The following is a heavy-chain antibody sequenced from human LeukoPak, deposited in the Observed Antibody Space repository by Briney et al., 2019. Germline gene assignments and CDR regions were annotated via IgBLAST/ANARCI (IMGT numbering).Heavy chain of an antibody. CDR3: ARRRYSYGESSFDY. D-gene: IGHD5-18*01. CDR2: IYYSGST. Sequence: PSETLSLTCTVSGGSISSYYWSWIRQPPGKGLEWIGYIYYSGSTNYNPSLKSRVTISVDTSKNQFSLKLSSVTAADTAVYYCARRRYSYGESSFDYWGQGTPVTVSS. CDR1: GGSISSYY. J-gene: IGHJ4*02. V-gene: IGHV4-59*08.